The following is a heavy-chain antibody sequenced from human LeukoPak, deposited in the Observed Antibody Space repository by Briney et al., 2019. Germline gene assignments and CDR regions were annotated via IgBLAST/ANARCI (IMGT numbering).Heavy chain of an antibody. J-gene: IGHJ4*02. CDR2: IKSKTDGGTT. D-gene: IGHD5-12*01. Sequence: PGGSLRLSXAASGFTFSNAWMSWVRQAPGKGLEWVGRIKSKTDGGTTDYAAPVKGRFTISRDDSKNTLYLQMNSLKTEDTAVYYCTTRGYSGYDLRDYWGQGTLVTVSS. CDR3: TTRGYSGYDLRDY. V-gene: IGHV3-15*01. CDR1: GFTFSNAW.